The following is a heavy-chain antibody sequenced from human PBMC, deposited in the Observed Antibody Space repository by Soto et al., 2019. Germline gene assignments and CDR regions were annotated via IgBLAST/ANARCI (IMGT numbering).Heavy chain of an antibody. Sequence: ISSSGSNIYYADSVKGRFTISRDNAKNSLYLQMNSLRAEDTAVYYCAREPALGIWGQGTMVTVSS. CDR3: AREPALGI. CDR2: ISSSGSNI. V-gene: IGHV3-11*01. J-gene: IGHJ3*02.